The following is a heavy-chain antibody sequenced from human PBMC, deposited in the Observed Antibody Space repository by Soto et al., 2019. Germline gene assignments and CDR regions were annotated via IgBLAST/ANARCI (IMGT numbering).Heavy chain of an antibody. CDR2: IYYSGST. CDR1: VGSNSSGGYY. Sequence: QVQLQQSRPGLVKPSQTLSPTCTVSVGSNSSGGYYWSWIRQHPGKGLEWIGYIYYSGSTYYNPSLKSRVTISVDTSKNQFSLKLSSVTAADTAVYYCARCCIEDVWSGYYYYFDYWGQGTLVTVSS. J-gene: IGHJ4*02. D-gene: IGHD3-3*01. CDR3: ARCCIEDVWSGYYYYFDY. V-gene: IGHV4-31*03.